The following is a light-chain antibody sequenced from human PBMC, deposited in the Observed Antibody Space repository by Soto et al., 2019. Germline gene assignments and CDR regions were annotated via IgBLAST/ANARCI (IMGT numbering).Light chain of an antibody. Sequence: QSALTQTASVSGSPGQSITISCNGTSSDVGTYNLVSWYQQNPGKVPKLLIYEANKRPSGVSNRFSGSKSGNTASLTISGLQAEDEADYYCCSYAGSSTLIFGAGTKLTVL. CDR2: EAN. CDR1: SSDVGTYNL. J-gene: IGLJ2*01. CDR3: CSYAGSSTLI. V-gene: IGLV2-23*01.